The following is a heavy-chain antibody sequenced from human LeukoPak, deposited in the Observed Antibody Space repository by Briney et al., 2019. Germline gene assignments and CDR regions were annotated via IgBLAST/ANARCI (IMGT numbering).Heavy chain of an antibody. V-gene: IGHV3-23*01. J-gene: IGHJ4*02. CDR2: ISGSGGST. CDR3: AKGMVRGALTGFDY. D-gene: IGHD3-10*01. Sequence: QPGGSLRLSCAASGFTFSSYAMSWVRQAPGKGLEWVSAISGSGGSTYYADSVKGRFPISRDNPKNTLYLQMNSLRAEDTAVYYCAKGMVRGALTGFDYWGQGTLVTVSS. CDR1: GFTFSSYA.